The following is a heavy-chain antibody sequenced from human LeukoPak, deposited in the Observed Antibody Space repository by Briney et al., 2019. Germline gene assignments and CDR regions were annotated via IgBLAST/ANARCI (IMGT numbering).Heavy chain of an antibody. CDR2: IKQDGSEI. Sequence: PGGSLRLSCAASGFTFSHYWMSWVRQAPGKGLEWVANIKQDGSEIYYLDSVKGRFTISRDNAKTSLYLQMNSLRAEDTAVYYCAKLGPYSDGYNYDYWGQGTLVTVSS. V-gene: IGHV3-7*01. D-gene: IGHD5-24*01. CDR3: AKLGPYSDGYNYDY. CDR1: GFTFSHYW. J-gene: IGHJ4*02.